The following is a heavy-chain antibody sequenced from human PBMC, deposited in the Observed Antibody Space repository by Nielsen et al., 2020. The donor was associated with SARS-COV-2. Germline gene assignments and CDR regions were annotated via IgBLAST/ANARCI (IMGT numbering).Heavy chain of an antibody. V-gene: IGHV3-9*01. Sequence: GGSLRLSCAASGFTFDDYAMHWVRQAPGKGLEWVSGISWNSGSIGYADSVKGRFTISRDNAKNSLYLQMNSLRAEDTALYYCAKVFGYSYESGDYWGQGTLVTVSS. CDR1: GFTFDDYA. CDR2: ISWNSGSI. D-gene: IGHD5-18*01. CDR3: AKVFGYSYESGDY. J-gene: IGHJ4*02.